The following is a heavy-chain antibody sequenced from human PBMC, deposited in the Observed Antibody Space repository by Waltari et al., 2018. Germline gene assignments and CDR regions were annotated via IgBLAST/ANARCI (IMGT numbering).Heavy chain of an antibody. CDR1: GGSISSYY. Sequence: QVQLQESGPGLVKPSETLSLTCTVSGGSISSYYWSWIRQPPGKGLEWIGYIYYSGSTNYNPSLKSRVTISVDTSKNQFSLKLSSVTAADTAVYYCARHKRSGDSGYDLGYYFDYWGQGTLVTVSS. V-gene: IGHV4-59*08. J-gene: IGHJ4*02. D-gene: IGHD5-12*01. CDR3: ARHKRSGDSGYDLGYYFDY. CDR2: IYYSGST.